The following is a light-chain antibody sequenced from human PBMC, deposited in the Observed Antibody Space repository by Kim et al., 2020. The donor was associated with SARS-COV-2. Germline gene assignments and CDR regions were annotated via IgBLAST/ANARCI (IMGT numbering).Light chain of an antibody. Sequence: NHPWPAKQRHRNYFKWLPQEPGKAPKLLIYASSSLQRWVPSRFSGSGSGTNFTPHNSRLPTEDFATYYCQQSYSTPRTFGQGTKLEI. CDR3: QQSYSTPRT. CDR2: ASS. CDR1: QRHRNY. J-gene: IGKJ2*01. V-gene: IGKV1-39*01.